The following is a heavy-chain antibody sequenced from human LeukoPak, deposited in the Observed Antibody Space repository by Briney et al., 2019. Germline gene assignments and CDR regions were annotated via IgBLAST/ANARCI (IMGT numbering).Heavy chain of an antibody. CDR3: ARERSSQGYFDF. J-gene: IGHJ4*02. V-gene: IGHV4-31*03. CDR2: IYYSGST. CDR1: GGSISSGGYY. D-gene: IGHD6-6*01. Sequence: SETLSLTCTVSGGSISSGGYYWSWIRQHPGKGLEWIGYIYYSGSTYYNPSLKSRVTISVDTSKNQFSLKLSSVTAADTAMYYCARERSSQGYFDFWGQGTLVTVSS.